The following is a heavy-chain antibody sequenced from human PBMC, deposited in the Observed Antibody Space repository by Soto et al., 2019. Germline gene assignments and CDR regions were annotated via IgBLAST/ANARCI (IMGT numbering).Heavy chain of an antibody. V-gene: IGHV3-49*03. J-gene: IGHJ4*02. CDR1: GFTFGDYA. CDR2: ITSKRYGGTT. CDR3: RVPRNNRGAPLDY. D-gene: IGHD3-10*01. Sequence: PGGSLRLSCTASGFTFGDYAMIWFRQAPGKGLEWVGFITSKRYGGTTEYAASVKGRFSISRDDSKSIAYLQMNSLKIDDTAVYHCRVPRNNRGAPLDYWGQGTLVTVSS.